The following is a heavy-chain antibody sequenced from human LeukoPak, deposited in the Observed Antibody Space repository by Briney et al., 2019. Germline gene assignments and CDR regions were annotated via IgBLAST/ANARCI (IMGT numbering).Heavy chain of an antibody. CDR3: ASGYDLPY. J-gene: IGHJ4*02. V-gene: IGHV3-48*03. Sequence: GGSLRLSCAAPTFTFSNYEMNWVRQAPGKGLEWISYISRSGSTIYYADSVKGRFTISRDNAKDSLYLQMNSLRAEDTAVYYCASGYDLPYWGQGTLSPSPQ. D-gene: IGHD5-12*01. CDR2: ISRSGSTI. CDR1: TFTFSNYE.